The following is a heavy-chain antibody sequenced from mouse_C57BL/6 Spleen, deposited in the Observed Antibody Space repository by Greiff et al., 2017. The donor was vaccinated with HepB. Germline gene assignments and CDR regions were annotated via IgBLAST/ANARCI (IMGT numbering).Heavy chain of an antibody. J-gene: IGHJ4*01. V-gene: IGHV2-6-1*01. CDR1: GFSLTSYG. CDR3: ARHPYYYGSSPWDYAMDY. CDR2: IWSDGST. D-gene: IGHD1-1*01. Sequence: QVQLKESGPGLVAPSQSLSITCTVSGFSLTSYGVHWVRQPPGKGLEWLVVIWSDGSTTYNSALKSRLSISKDNSKSQVFLKMNSLQTDDTAMYYCARHPYYYGSSPWDYAMDYWGQGTSVTVSS.